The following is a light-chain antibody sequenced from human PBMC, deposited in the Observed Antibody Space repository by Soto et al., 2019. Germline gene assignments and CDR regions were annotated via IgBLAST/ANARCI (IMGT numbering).Light chain of an antibody. V-gene: IGKV3-20*01. J-gene: IGKJ1*01. Sequence: EIVLTQPPGTLSLSPGERATLSCRASQSVSSSYLAWYQQKPGQAPRVLIYGASSRATGIPDRFSGRGSGTDFTLTISSLQPDDVATYYCQQCDSYSGTLGQGTKVDIK. CDR3: QQCDSYSGT. CDR1: QSVSSSY. CDR2: GAS.